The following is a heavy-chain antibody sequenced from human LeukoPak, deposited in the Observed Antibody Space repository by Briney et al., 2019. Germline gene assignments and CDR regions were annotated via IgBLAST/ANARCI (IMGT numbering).Heavy chain of an antibody. V-gene: IGHV3-48*04. CDR2: ISSSSSTI. J-gene: IGHJ4*02. D-gene: IGHD3-10*01. CDR3: ARDATMVRGVYTLRPAGFDY. Sequence: PGGSLRLSCAASGFTFSSYSMNWVRQAPGKGLEWVSYISSSSSTIYYADSVEGRFTISRDNAKNSLYLQMNSLRAEDTAVYYCARDATMVRGVYTLRPAGFDYWGQGTLVTVSS. CDR1: GFTFSSYS.